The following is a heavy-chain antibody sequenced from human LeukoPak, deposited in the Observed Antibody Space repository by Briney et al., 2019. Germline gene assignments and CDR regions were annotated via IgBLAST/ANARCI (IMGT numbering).Heavy chain of an antibody. Sequence: GGSLRLSCAASGFTFSSYGMSWVRQAPGKGLEWVANIKQDGSEKYYVDSVKGRFTISRDNAKNSLYLQMNSLRAEDTAVYYCARDGSSFDYWGQGTLVTVSS. CDR3: ARDGSSFDY. J-gene: IGHJ4*02. D-gene: IGHD6-6*01. CDR1: GFTFSSYG. CDR2: IKQDGSEK. V-gene: IGHV3-7*01.